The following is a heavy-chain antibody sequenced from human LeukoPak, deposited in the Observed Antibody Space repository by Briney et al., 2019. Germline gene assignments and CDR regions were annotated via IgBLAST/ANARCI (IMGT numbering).Heavy chain of an antibody. V-gene: IGHV3-23*01. J-gene: IGHJ4*02. CDR3: AKDYGDGSGSYYYFEY. CDR1: GFTFSSYA. D-gene: IGHD3-10*01. Sequence: GGSLRLSCAASGFTFSSYAMSWVRQAPGKGLEWVSGISGSGGITYYAGSVRGRFTISRDNSKNTLYLQMNSLRVEDTAVYYCAKDYGDGSGSYYYFEYWGQGTLVTVSS. CDR2: ISGSGGIT.